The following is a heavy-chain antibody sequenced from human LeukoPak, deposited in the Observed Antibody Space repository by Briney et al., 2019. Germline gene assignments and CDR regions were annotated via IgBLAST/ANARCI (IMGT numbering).Heavy chain of an antibody. Sequence: GWMNPNSGNTGYAQKFQGRVTMTRNTSISTAYMELSSLRSEDTAVYYCARGGKWLVHPNDYWGQGTLVTVSS. CDR3: ARGGKWLVHPNDY. CDR2: MNPNSGNT. V-gene: IGHV1-8*01. D-gene: IGHD6-19*01. J-gene: IGHJ4*02.